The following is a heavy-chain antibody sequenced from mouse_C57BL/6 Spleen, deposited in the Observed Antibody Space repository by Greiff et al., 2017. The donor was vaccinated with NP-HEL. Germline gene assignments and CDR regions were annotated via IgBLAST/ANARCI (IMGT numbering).Heavy chain of an antibody. CDR1: GYTFTSYW. J-gene: IGHJ4*01. CDR2: IDPSDSYT. Sequence: QVQLKQPGAELVRPGTSVKLSCKASGYTFTSYWMHWVKQRPGQGLEWIGVIDPSDSYTNYNQKFKGKATLTVDTSSSTAYMQLSSLTSEDSAVYYCARGEFHTTVVATGAMDYWGQGTSVTVSS. CDR3: ARGEFHTTVVATGAMDY. V-gene: IGHV1-59*01. D-gene: IGHD1-1*01.